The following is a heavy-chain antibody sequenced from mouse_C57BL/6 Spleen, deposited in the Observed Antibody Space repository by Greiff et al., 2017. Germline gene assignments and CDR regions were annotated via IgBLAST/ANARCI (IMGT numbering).Heavy chain of an antibody. V-gene: IGHV1-69*01. CDR3: ARGSGYFDY. D-gene: IGHD3-2*02. CDR1: GYTFTSYW. CDR2: IDPSDSST. Sequence: VQLQQPGAELVMPGASVKLSCKASGYTFTSYWMHWVKQRPGQGLEWIGEIDPSDSSTNYNQKFKGKSTLTVDKSSSTAYMQLSSLTSEDSAVYYCARGSGYFDYWGQGTTLTVSS. J-gene: IGHJ2*01.